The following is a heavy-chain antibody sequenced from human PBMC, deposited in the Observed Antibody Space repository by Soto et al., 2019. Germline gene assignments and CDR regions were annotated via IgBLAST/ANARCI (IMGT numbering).Heavy chain of an antibody. Sequence: QVQLVQSGAEVKKPGSSVKVSCKASGGTFSRYAISWVRQAPGQGLEWMGGIIPIFGTANYAQKFQGRVTITADESTSRAYMELSSLRSEDTAVYYCARDSSYGSNRWDYWGQGTLVTVSS. V-gene: IGHV1-69*01. D-gene: IGHD5-18*01. CDR2: IIPIFGTA. CDR1: GGTFSRYA. J-gene: IGHJ4*02. CDR3: ARDSSYGSNRWDY.